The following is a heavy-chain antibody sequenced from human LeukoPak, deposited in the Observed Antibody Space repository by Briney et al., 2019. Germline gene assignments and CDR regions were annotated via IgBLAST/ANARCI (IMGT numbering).Heavy chain of an antibody. D-gene: IGHD5-18*01. CDR1: GFTFSSYS. CDR2: ISSSSSTI. J-gene: IGHJ4*02. Sequence: QSGGSLRLSCAASGFTFSSYSMNWVRQAPGKGLEWVSYISSSSSTIYYADSVKGRFTISRDNAKNSLYLQMNSLRAEDTAVYYCATPPGYSYGTPLDYWGQGTLVTVSS. V-gene: IGHV3-48*01. CDR3: ATPPGYSYGTPLDY.